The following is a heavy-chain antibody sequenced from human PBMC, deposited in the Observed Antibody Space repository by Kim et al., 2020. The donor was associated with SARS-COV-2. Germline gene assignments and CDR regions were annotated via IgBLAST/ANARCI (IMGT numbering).Heavy chain of an antibody. Sequence: GGSLRLSCAASGYTVTYSYMGWVRQAPGKGLEWVSFIYSGGNTIYADSVKGRLIISRDHSKNTLYLQMNSPRAEDTAVYYCATVVFYYDAGYFKNWGQGTLVLVSS. D-gene: IGHD3-22*01. V-gene: IGHV3-66*01. CDR1: GYTVTYSY. CDR3: ATVVFYYDAGYFKN. J-gene: IGHJ1*01. CDR2: IYSGGNT.